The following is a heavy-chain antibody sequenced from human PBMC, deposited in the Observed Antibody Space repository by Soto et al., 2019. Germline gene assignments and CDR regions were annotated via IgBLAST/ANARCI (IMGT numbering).Heavy chain of an antibody. CDR2: ISPDGGQK. D-gene: IGHD3-3*01. J-gene: IGHJ4*02. CDR3: ARGSGNFEH. CDR1: TVTFSSYW. V-gene: IGHV3-7*01. Sequence: GGSLRLSCAASTVTFSSYWMTWVRQAPGKGLEWVANISPDGGQKDYVDSVKGRFTVSRDNAKKSLHLQIDSLRAEDSAVYYCARGSGNFEHWGLGTLVTVSS.